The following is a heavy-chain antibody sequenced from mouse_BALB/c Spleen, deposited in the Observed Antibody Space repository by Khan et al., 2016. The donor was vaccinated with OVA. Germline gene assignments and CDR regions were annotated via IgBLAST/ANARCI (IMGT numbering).Heavy chain of an antibody. V-gene: IGHV5-9*02. CDR1: GFAFNGYD. CDR3: TRPSYYGNPWFTY. J-gene: IGHJ3*01. D-gene: IGHD2-10*01. Sequence: EVELVESGGGLVKPGGSLKLSCEVSGFAFNGYDMSWVRQTPEKRLEWVATISSTGTYTYYPDSVKGRFTISRDTARNTLYLQMSSLRSEDTALYYCTRPSYYGNPWFTYWGQGTLVTVSA. CDR2: ISSTGTYT.